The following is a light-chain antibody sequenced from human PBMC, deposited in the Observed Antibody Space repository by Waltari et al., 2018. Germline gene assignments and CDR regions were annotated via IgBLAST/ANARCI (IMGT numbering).Light chain of an antibody. V-gene: IGKV4-1*01. CDR1: QSLLYNSNDKNY. CDR2: WAS. Sequence: DIVMTQSPDSLAVSLGERATINCKSSQSLLYNSNDKNYLAWYQQKPGQPPKLLIYWASTRQSGVPDRFSGSGSATDFTLTISSLQAEDVAVYYCQQYYGRRTFGQGTKVEIK. J-gene: IGKJ1*01. CDR3: QQYYGRRT.